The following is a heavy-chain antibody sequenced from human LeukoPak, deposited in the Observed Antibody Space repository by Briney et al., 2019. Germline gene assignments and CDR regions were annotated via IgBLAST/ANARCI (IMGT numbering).Heavy chain of an antibody. CDR1: GFTFSRYD. V-gene: IGHV3-23*01. D-gene: IGHD4-17*01. Sequence: GGSVSLSCALSGFTFSRYDMRWVRQAPGKGLEWVSAISGSGGSTYYADSVKGRFTISRDNSKNTLYLQMNTLRAEDTAVYYCAKVPTVTSEYYFDYWGQGTLVTVSS. CDR2: ISGSGGST. J-gene: IGHJ4*02. CDR3: AKVPTVTSEYYFDY.